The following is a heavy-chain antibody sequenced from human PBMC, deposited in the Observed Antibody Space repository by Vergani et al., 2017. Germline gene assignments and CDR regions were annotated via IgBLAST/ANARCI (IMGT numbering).Heavy chain of an antibody. J-gene: IGHJ3*02. V-gene: IGHV3-9*01. Sequence: VEAGGGLVQPGGSLRLSCTASGFTFQAFAFHWVRQVSGRGLEWVSGIDRNYGVKNGNSFEGRFSISRDNAKKAVFLQMNSLRVEDTAVYYCARDRLEVHAFDMWGQGTMVTVSS. D-gene: IGHD3-10*01. CDR1: GFTFQAFA. CDR3: ARDRLEVHAFDM. CDR2: IDRNYGVK.